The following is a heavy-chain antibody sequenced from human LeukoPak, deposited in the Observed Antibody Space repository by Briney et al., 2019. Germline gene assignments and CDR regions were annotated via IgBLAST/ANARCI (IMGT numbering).Heavy chain of an antibody. CDR1: GYTFTSYG. D-gene: IGHD2-21*02. J-gene: IGHJ5*02. CDR3: ARAYCGGDCPNWFDP. CDR2: ISAYNGNT. Sequence: ASVKVSCKASGYTFTSYGISWVRQAPGQGLEWMGWISAYNGNTNYAQKLQGRVTMTTDTSTSTAYMELRSLRSDDTAVYYCARAYCGGDCPNWFDPWGQGTLVTVSS. V-gene: IGHV1-18*01.